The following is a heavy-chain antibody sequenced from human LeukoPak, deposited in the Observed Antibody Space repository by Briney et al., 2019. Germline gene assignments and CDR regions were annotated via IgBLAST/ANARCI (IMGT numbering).Heavy chain of an antibody. D-gene: IGHD3-3*01. CDR1: GYTFTSYD. V-gene: IGHV1-8*01. CDR3: ARGKRSKTRITIFGVARGKNYYYYYMDV. CDR2: MNPNSGNT. Sequence: ASVKVSCKASGYTFTSYDINWVRQATGQGLEWMGWMNPNSGNTGYAQKFQGRVTMTRNTSISTAYMELSSLRSEDTAVYYCARGKRSKTRITIFGVARGKNYYYYYMDVWAKGPRSPSP. J-gene: IGHJ6*03.